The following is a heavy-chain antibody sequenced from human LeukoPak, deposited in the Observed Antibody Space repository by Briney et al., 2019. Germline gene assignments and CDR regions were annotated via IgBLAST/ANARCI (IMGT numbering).Heavy chain of an antibody. CDR1: GFTFSSYA. J-gene: IGHJ3*02. D-gene: IGHD3-22*01. Sequence: GGSVRLSCAASGFTFSSYAMSWVRQAPGKGLEWVGHINQDGSEKYYVDSVKGRFTISRDNANNSLYLQMNRLIAEDTAVYYCAKLKNDGDSSGYYSFGAFDIWGQGTMVTVSS. CDR3: AKLKNDGDSSGYYSFGAFDI. CDR2: INQDGSEK. V-gene: IGHV3-7*03.